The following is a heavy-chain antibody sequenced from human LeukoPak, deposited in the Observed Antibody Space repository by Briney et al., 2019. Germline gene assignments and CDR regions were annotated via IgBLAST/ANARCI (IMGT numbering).Heavy chain of an antibody. CDR3: AKAPVTTCSGAYCYPFDY. Sequence: PGGSLRLSCAAFGFTFRSFGMHWVRQAPGKGLEWVAFIRYDGSNKYYADSVKGRFTISRDSSKNTLYLQMNRLRAEDAAVYYCAKAPVTTCSGAYCYPFDYWGQGTLVTVSS. D-gene: IGHD2-21*01. V-gene: IGHV3-30*02. CDR1: GFTFRSFG. CDR2: IRYDGSNK. J-gene: IGHJ4*02.